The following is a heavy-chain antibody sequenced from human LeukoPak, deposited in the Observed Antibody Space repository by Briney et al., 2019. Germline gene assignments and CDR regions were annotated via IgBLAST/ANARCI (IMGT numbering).Heavy chain of an antibody. J-gene: IGHJ6*02. CDR3: ARERNQLPPPAGMDV. D-gene: IGHD2-2*01. CDR1: GYTFTSYD. Sequence: ASVKVSCKASGYTFTSYDINWVRQATGQGLEWMGIINPSGGSTSYAQKFQGRVTMTRDTSTRTVYMELSSLRSEDTAVYYCARERNQLPPPAGMDVWGQGTTVTVSS. CDR2: INPSGGST. V-gene: IGHV1-46*01.